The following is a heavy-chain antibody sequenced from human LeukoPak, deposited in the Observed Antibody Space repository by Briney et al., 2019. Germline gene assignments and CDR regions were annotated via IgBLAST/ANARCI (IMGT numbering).Heavy chain of an antibody. D-gene: IGHD3-3*01. V-gene: IGHV4-59*01. J-gene: IGHJ5*02. CDR1: GGSFSSYY. CDR3: ARDRSNPYYDFWSGQGWFDP. Sequence: PSETLSLTCTVSGGSFSSYYLSWVRQPPGKGLEWMGYIYYGGSTNYNPSLKSRVTISVDTSKNQFSLKLSSVAAADTAVYYCARDRSNPYYDFWSGQGWFDPWGQGTLVTVSS. CDR2: IYYGGST.